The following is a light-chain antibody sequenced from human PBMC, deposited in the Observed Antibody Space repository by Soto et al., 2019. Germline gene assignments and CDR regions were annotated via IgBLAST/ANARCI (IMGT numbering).Light chain of an antibody. Sequence: EIVVAQSPGTLYLSAGERGTLSCRASQSVSSRHLAWYQQKNGQAPRLIIYGTSNRATGIPDRFSGSGSGPDFSLIISRLEPEDFAVYYCQYYGSSPRTFGQGTKVDIK. CDR1: QSVSSRH. CDR3: QYYGSSPRT. V-gene: IGKV3-20*01. CDR2: GTS. J-gene: IGKJ1*01.